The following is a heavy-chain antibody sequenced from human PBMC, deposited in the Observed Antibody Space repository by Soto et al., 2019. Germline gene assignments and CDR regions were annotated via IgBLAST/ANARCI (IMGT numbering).Heavy chain of an antibody. V-gene: IGHV4-4*07. Sequence: QVQLQESGPGLVKPSETLSLTCTVSGASISGYYWSWIRKSAGKGLEWIGRIYATGTTDYNPSLKSLVMMSVDTSKKQFSLRLSSVTAADTAVYYCVRDGTKTLRDWFDPWGQGISVTVSS. CDR2: IYATGTT. CDR3: VRDGTKTLRDWFDP. CDR1: GASISGYY. J-gene: IGHJ5*02. D-gene: IGHD1-1*01.